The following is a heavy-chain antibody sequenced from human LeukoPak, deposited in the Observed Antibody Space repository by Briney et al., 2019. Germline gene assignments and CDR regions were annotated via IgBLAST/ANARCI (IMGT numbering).Heavy chain of an antibody. J-gene: IGHJ4*02. D-gene: IGHD3-22*01. V-gene: IGHV5-51*01. Sequence: GESLKISCKGSGYSFTSYWSGWVRQMPGKGLEWMGIIYPGDSDTRYSPSFQGQVTISADKSISTAYLQWSNLKASDTAMYYCARPNYYDRSGYYAYWGQGTLVTVSS. CDR1: GYSFTSYW. CDR2: IYPGDSDT. CDR3: ARPNYYDRSGYYAY.